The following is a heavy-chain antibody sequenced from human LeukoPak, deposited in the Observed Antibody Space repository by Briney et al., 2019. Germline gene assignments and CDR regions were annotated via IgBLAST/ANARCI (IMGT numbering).Heavy chain of an antibody. D-gene: IGHD1-26*01. V-gene: IGHV3-23*01. CDR1: GFTFSIYA. Sequence: PGGSLRLSCAASGFTFSIYAMSWVRQAPGKGQEWVSAIGDTTYYADSVEGRFTISRDNSKNTLYLQMNSLRAEDAAIYYCAKAFAFVGANFFDYWGQGTLVTVSS. CDR3: AKAFAFVGANFFDY. CDR2: IGDTT. J-gene: IGHJ4*02.